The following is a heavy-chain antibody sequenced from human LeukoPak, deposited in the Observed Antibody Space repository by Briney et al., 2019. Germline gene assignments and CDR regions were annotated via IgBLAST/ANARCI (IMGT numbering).Heavy chain of an antibody. J-gene: IGHJ4*02. D-gene: IGHD6-6*01. CDR3: AKATYSTSPGYYFDY. CDR1: GFTFDDYA. CDR2: ISWNSGRI. V-gene: IGHV3-9*01. Sequence: PGGSLRLSCAASGFTFDDYAMHWVRQGPGKGLEWVSGISWNSGRIGYADSVKGRFIISRDNAKNSLYLQMNSPRSEDTAFYYCAKATYSTSPGYYFDYWGQGTLVTVSS.